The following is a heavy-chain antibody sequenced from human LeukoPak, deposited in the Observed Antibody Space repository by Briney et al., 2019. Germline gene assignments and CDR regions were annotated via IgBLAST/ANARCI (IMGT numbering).Heavy chain of an antibody. Sequence: PGGSLRLSCAASGFTFSSYAMSWVRQAPGKGLEWVSAISGSGGSTYYADSVKGRFAISRDNSKNTLYLQMNSLRAEDTAVYYCAKSNDFGGYYGMDVWGQGTLVTVSS. V-gene: IGHV3-23*01. CDR2: ISGSGGST. D-gene: IGHD3-10*01. CDR1: GFTFSSYA. J-gene: IGHJ6*02. CDR3: AKSNDFGGYYGMDV.